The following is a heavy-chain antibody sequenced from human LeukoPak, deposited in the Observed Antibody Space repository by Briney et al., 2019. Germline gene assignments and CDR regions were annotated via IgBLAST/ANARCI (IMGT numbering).Heavy chain of an antibody. CDR3: ARDSALLWFGELDS. CDR2: IYYSGST. V-gene: IGHV4-30-4*01. Sequence: PSETLSLTCSVSGGSISSGDHYWSWIRQPPGKGLEWIGNIYYSGSTNYNPSFESRIPISVDTSRNQFSLKLTSVTAADTAVYFCARDSALLWFGELDSWGQGTVVTVSS. CDR1: GGSISSGDHY. J-gene: IGHJ5*02. D-gene: IGHD3-10*01.